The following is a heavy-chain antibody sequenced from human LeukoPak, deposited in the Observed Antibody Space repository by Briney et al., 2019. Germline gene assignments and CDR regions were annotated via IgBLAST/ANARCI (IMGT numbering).Heavy chain of an antibody. CDR1: GFTFISHT. V-gene: IGHV3-48*02. D-gene: IGHD4-17*01. CDR2: SSSRCRTI. CDR3: AKDLTSVPTR. J-gene: IGHJ4*02. Sequence: PRGSLRLSCAASGFTFISHTMNWVRQAPGKGLEWVSYSSSRCRTIHYADSVKGLFTISRDNAENSLYLQMNSLRDGDTAVYYCAKDLTSVPTRWGQGALVSVSS.